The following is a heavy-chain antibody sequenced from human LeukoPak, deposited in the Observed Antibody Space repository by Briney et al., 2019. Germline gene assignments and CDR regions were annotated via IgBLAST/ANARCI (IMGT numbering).Heavy chain of an antibody. Sequence: GASVKVSCKASGYTFTSYAMNWVRQAPGQGLEWMGWINTNTGNPTYAQGFTGRFVFSLDTSVSTAYLQISSLKAEDTAVYYCARLKKGYDYVWGSYRPNYFDYWGQGTLVTVSS. CDR2: INTNTGNP. D-gene: IGHD3-16*02. CDR1: GYTFTSYA. J-gene: IGHJ4*02. CDR3: ARLKKGYDYVWGSYRPNYFDY. V-gene: IGHV7-4-1*02.